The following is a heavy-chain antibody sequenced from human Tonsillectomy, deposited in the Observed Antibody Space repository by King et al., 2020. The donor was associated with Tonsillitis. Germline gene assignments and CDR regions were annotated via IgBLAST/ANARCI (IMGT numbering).Heavy chain of an antibody. CDR3: ARDAQLSTPLHY. CDR1: GDTFSNYA. V-gene: IGHV1-69*09. Sequence: QLVQSGAEVKKPGSSVKVSCKASGDTFSNYAISWVRQAPGQGLEWMGRIIPILGIAHYAQEFQGRVTITADKSTSTAYMEVSSLRSEDTAVYYCARDAQLSTPLHYWGQGTLVTVSS. CDR2: IIPILGIA. D-gene: IGHD1-1*01. J-gene: IGHJ4*02.